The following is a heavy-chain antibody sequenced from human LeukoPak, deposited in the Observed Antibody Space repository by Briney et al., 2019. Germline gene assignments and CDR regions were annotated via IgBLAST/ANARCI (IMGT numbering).Heavy chain of an antibody. CDR3: AREPPYSSSWYEYYYGMDV. J-gene: IGHJ6*02. D-gene: IGHD6-13*01. Sequence: AGSLRLSCAASGLTFSSYSMNWVRQAPGKGLEWVSSISRSSSYIYYPNSVKGRFTISRDNAKNSLYLQMNSLRAEDTAVYYCAREPPYSSSWYEYYYGMDVWGQGTTVTVSS. CDR1: GLTFSSYS. CDR2: ISRSSSYI. V-gene: IGHV3-21*01.